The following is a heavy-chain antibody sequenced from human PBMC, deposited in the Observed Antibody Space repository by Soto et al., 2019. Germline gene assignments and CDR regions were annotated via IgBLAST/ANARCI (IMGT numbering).Heavy chain of an antibody. CDR1: GCSFISFG. CDR3: AKALGELSPESYDY. D-gene: IGHD3-16*02. J-gene: IGHJ4*02. Sequence: GGSLRLSCAASGCSFISFGMHWVRQAPGKGLEWVAFNSYDGSNKYYADSVKGRFTISRDSSEKTLYLQMNSLRPEDTAVYYCAKALGELSPESYDYWGQGTLVTVSS. V-gene: IGHV3-30*18. CDR2: NSYDGSNK.